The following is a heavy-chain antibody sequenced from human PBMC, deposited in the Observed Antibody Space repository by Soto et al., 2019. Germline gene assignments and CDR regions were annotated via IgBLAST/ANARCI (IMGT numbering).Heavy chain of an antibody. CDR2: ISYDGSNK. Sequence: PGGSLRLSCAASGFTFSSYAMHWVRQAPGKGLEWVAVISYDGSNKYYADSVKGRFTISRDNSKNTLYLQMNSLRAEDTAVYYCARAFSGTYYDFWSGYYTDYYYGMDVWGQGTTVTVSS. D-gene: IGHD3-3*01. CDR3: ARAFSGTYYDFWSGYYTDYYYGMDV. V-gene: IGHV3-30-3*01. J-gene: IGHJ6*02. CDR1: GFTFSSYA.